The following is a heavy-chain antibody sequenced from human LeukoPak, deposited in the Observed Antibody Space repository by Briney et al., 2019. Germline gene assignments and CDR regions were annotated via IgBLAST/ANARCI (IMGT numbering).Heavy chain of an antibody. CDR1: GFIFTNYA. V-gene: IGHV3-23*01. CDR2: ISGSGASGTTT. CDR3: AKSRSSGISSSNY. D-gene: IGHD3-3*02. J-gene: IGHJ4*02. Sequence: GGSLRLSCAASGFIFTNYAMSWVRQAPGKGLEWVSSISGSGASGTTTYYADSVKGRFTISRDNSENTLYLQMNSLRAEDTALYYCAKSRSSGISSSNYWGQGTLVTVSS.